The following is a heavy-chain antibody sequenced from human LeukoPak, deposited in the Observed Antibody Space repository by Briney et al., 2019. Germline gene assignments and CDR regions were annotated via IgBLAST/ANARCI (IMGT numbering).Heavy chain of an antibody. V-gene: IGHV3-7*03. J-gene: IGHJ4*02. CDR1: GFSISNYW. CDR2: IKGDGSEK. CDR3: AKDRGPSREYYFDY. D-gene: IGHD2-2*01. Sequence: PGGSLRLSCAASGFSISNYWMTWVRQAPGKGLECVANIKGDGSEKNYVDSVKGRFTISRDNAKNSLYLQMNSLRAEDTALYYCAKDRGPSREYYFDYWGQGTLVTVSS.